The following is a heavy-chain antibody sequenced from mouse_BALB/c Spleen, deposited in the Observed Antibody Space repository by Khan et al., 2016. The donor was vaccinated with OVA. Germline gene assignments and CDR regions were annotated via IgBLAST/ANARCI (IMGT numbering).Heavy chain of an antibody. CDR3: SGAPYCSDIMVY. CDR2: INTYTGEP. J-gene: IGHJ4*01. V-gene: IGHV9-3-1*01. D-gene: IGHD2-10*01. Sequence: QIQLVQSGPELKKPGETIKISCKASGYTFANFGMNWVKQAPGKGLKWMGWINTYTGEPTYADDFKGRFAFSLETSASTAYLQINNLINEDTATYYCSGAPYCSDIMVYWGQGTSVTVSS. CDR1: GYTFANFG.